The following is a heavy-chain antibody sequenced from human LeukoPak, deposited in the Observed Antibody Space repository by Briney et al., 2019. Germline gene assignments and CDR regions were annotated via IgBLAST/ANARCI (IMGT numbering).Heavy chain of an antibody. D-gene: IGHD3-16*02. J-gene: IGHJ3*02. CDR1: GYTFSDYS. Sequence: PGGSLRLSCAASGYTFSDYSVNWVRQVPGQGLEWVSSISTYGTYIYYADSVKGRFTISRDNAKNSLFLQMNSLRAEDTAVYYCVSGNDPDYVWGTYRLDAFDIWGEGTMVIVSS. CDR2: ISTYGTYI. CDR3: VSGNDPDYVWGTYRLDAFDI. V-gene: IGHV3-21*01.